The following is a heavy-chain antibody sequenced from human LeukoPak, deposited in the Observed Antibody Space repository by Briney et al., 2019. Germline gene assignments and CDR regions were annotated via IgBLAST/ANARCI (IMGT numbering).Heavy chain of an antibody. J-gene: IGHJ6*04. D-gene: IGHD3-10*02. CDR1: GFTFSSYE. V-gene: IGHV3-48*03. CDR2: ISSSGSTI. Sequence: GGSLRLSCAASGFTFSSYEMNWVRQAPGRGLEWVSYISSSGSTIYYADAVKGRFTISRDNAKNSLYLQMNSLRAEDTAVYYCAELGITMIGGVWGKGTTVTISS. CDR3: AELGITMIGGV.